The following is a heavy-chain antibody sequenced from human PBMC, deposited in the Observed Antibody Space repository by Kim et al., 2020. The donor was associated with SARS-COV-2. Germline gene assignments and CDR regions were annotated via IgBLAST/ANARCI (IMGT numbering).Heavy chain of an antibody. D-gene: IGHD2-2*01. V-gene: IGHV4-39*01. J-gene: IGHJ3*02. Sequence: SETLSLTCSVSSGAISSSNYYWGWIRQPPGKGLEWIGTFYYSGSTYYNPSLKSRVTISVDTSKNQFSLKLSSVTAADTAVYFCARHGDCSSASCYHLDAFDIWGRGTLVTVSS. CDR1: SGAISSSNYY. CDR2: FYYSGST. CDR3: ARHGDCSSASCYHLDAFDI.